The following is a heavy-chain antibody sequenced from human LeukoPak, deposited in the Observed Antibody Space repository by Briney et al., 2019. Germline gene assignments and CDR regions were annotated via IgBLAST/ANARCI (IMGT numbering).Heavy chain of an antibody. V-gene: IGHV1-69*02. J-gene: IGHJ4*02. Sequence: SVKVSCKTFGGTFRSHIFSWVRQAPGQGLEWMGRIIPILGIANYAQKFQGRVTITADKSTSTAYMELSSLRSEDTAVYYCALTKSGSNYQYYFDYWGQGTLVTVSS. D-gene: IGHD4-11*01. CDR1: GGTFRSHI. CDR3: ALTKSGSNYQYYFDY. CDR2: IIPILGIA.